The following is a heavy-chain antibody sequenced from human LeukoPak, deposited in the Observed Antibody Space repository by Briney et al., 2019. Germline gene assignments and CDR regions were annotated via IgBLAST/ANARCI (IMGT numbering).Heavy chain of an antibody. J-gene: IGHJ4*02. V-gene: IGHV4-39*07. Sequence: SETLSLTCTVSGGSISSSSYYWGWIRQPPGKGLEWIGSIYYSGSTYYNPSLKSRVTISVDKSKNQFSLKLSSVTAADTAVYYCARYSSWSFDYWGQGILVTVSS. D-gene: IGHD6-13*01. CDR2: IYYSGST. CDR1: GGSISSSSYY. CDR3: ARYSSWSFDY.